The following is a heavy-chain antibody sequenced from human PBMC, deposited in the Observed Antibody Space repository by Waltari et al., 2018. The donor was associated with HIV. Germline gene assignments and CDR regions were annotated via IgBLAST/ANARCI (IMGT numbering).Heavy chain of an antibody. D-gene: IGHD5-18*01. CDR3: ANDHGLPPDY. CDR2: IRDDGSNK. V-gene: IGHV3-30*02. J-gene: IGHJ4*02. CDR1: GFTFSSYG. Sequence: QVQLVESGGGVVQPGGSLRLSCAASGFTFSSYGMHWVRQAPGKGVEGVEFIRDDGSNKYYADSVKGRFTISRDNSKNTLYLQMNSLRAEDTAVYYCANDHGLPPDYWGQGTLVTVSS.